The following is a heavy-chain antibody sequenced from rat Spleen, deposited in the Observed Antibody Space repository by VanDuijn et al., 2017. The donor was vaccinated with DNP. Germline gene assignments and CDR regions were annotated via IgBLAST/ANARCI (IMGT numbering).Heavy chain of an antibody. CDR3: AKNSGYYFDY. D-gene: IGHD4-3*01. J-gene: IGHJ2*01. Sequence: EVQLVESGGDLVQPGRSLKLSCAASGFTFSDYNMAWVRQAPTKGLEWVASISYDGLATYYRDSVKGRFTISRNSANTTLWLQMDSLRSEDTATYYCAKNSGYYFDYWGQGVMVTVSS. CDR2: ISYDGLAT. V-gene: IGHV5S10*01. CDR1: GFTFSDYN.